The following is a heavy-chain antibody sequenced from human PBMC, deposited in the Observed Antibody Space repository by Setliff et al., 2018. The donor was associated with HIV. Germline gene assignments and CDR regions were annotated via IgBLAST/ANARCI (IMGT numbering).Heavy chain of an antibody. D-gene: IGHD2-2*01. CDR1: GFTFGSYW. V-gene: IGHV3-7*03. CDR2: INEDGSDK. CDR3: ARTKDCCSSSCPGTHHYYYMDV. Sequence: GGSLRLSCAASGFTFGSYWMSWVRQAPGKGLEWVANINEDGSDKFYVDSIKGRFTVSRDNAKNSLYLQMSSLRAEDTAVYYCARTKDCCSSSCPGTHHYYYMDVWGKGTTVTVSS. J-gene: IGHJ6*03.